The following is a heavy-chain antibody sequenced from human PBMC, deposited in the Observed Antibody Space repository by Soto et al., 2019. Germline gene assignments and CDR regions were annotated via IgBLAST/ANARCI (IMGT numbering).Heavy chain of an antibody. D-gene: IGHD6-6*01. CDR3: ARTYSSSPNWFDP. CDR1: GFSLSNARMG. Sequence: SGPTLVNPTETLTLTCTVSGFSLSNARMGVSWIRQPPGKALEWLAHIFSNDEKSYSTSLKSRLTISKDTSKSQVVLTMTNMDPVDTTTYYCARTYSSSPNWFDPWGQGTLVTVSA. CDR2: IFSNDEK. V-gene: IGHV2-26*01. J-gene: IGHJ5*02.